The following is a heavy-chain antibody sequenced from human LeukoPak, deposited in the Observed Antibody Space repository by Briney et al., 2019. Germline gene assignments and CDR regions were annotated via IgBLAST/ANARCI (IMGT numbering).Heavy chain of an antibody. J-gene: IGHJ4*02. Sequence: ASVKVSCKASGYTFTGYYMHWVRQAPGRGLEWMGRINPNSGGTNYAQKFQGRVTMTRDTSTSTVYMELSSLRSEDTAVYYCAREEHHLTYYYDSSGYSPFDYWGQGTLVTVSS. CDR1: GYTFTGYY. D-gene: IGHD3-22*01. CDR2: INPNSGGT. V-gene: IGHV1-2*06. CDR3: AREEHHLTYYYDSSGYSPFDY.